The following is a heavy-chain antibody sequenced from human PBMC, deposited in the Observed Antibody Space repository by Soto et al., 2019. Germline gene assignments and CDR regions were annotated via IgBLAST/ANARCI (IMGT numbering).Heavy chain of an antibody. Sequence: PGGSLRLSCAASGFTFSSYSMNWVRQAPGKGLEWVSYISSSSSTIYYADSVKGRFTISRDNAKNSLYLQMNSLRDEDTAVYYCARERDIVVVPAAMLSYYYYGMDVWGQGTTVTVSS. CDR2: ISSSSSTI. CDR3: ARERDIVVVPAAMLSYYYYGMDV. V-gene: IGHV3-48*02. J-gene: IGHJ6*02. CDR1: GFTFSSYS. D-gene: IGHD2-2*01.